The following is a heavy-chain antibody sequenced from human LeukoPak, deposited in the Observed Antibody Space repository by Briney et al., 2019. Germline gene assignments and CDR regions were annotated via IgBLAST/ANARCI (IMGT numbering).Heavy chain of an antibody. J-gene: IGHJ1*01. V-gene: IGHV3-53*01. CDR2: IYGGGST. CDR3: ASGGHGYGDSGAH. CDR1: GFIVSSNY. Sequence: GGSLRLSCAASGFIVSSNYVNCVRQAPGPWPEWVSVIYGGGSTYYADSVKGRFTISRDNSKNTLYLQMNSLRVEDTAVYYCASGGHGYGDSGAHWGQGTLVTVSS. D-gene: IGHD4-17*01.